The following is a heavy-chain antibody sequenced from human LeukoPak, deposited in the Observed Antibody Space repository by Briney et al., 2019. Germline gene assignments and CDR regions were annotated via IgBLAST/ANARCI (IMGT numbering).Heavy chain of an antibody. D-gene: IGHD3-3*01. CDR1: GFTFSSYT. CDR3: APLGVLISGYRAFDI. Sequence: GGSLRLSCAASGFTFSSYTMNWVRQAPGKGLEWVSSISTSSRYIYYADSVKGRFTISRDNAKTSLYLQMNSLRAEDSAVYYCAPLGVLISGYRAFDIWGQGTMVAVSS. CDR2: ISTSSRYI. J-gene: IGHJ3*02. V-gene: IGHV3-21*01.